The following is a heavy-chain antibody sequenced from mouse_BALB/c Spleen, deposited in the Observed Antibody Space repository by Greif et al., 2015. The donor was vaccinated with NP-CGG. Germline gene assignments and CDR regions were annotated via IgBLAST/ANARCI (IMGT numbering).Heavy chain of an antibody. CDR3: ARYGNYGWFAY. J-gene: IGHJ3*01. D-gene: IGHD2-1*01. CDR2: IYPGGGYT. Sequence: QVQLKESGAELVRPGTSVKISCKASGYTFTNYWLGWVKQRPGHGLEWIGDIYPGGGYTNYNEKFKGKATLTADTSSSTAYMQLSSLTSEDSAVYFCARYGNYGWFAYWGQGTLVTVSA. V-gene: IGHV1-63*02. CDR1: GYTFTNYW.